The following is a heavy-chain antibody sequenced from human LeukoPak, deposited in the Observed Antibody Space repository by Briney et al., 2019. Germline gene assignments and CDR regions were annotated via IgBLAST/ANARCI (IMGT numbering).Heavy chain of an antibody. CDR2: VYTSGST. J-gene: IGHJ6*02. V-gene: IGHV4-61*09. CDR1: AGSISSGRYY. CDR3: AGQPPRYGMDV. Sequence: SETLSLTCTVSAGSISSGRYYWTWIRQPAGEGLEWIGHVYTSGSTNYNPSLKSRVTISVDSSKNQFSLKLSSVTAADTAVYYCAGQPPRYGMDVWGQGTTVTVSS.